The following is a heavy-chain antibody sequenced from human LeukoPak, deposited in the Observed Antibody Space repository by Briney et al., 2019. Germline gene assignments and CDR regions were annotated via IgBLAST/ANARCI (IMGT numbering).Heavy chain of an antibody. CDR2: IWPDGSKR. V-gene: IGHV3-33*08. CDR3: AKISSSAESNFDY. Sequence: GGSLRLSCAASGYTFSSYAMHWVRQAPGKGLEWVAFIWPDGSKRYYADSVKGRFAISRENSKNTVYLQMNDLRPEDTALYFCAKISSSAESNFDYWGQGTLLTVSS. D-gene: IGHD6-25*01. CDR1: GYTFSSYA. J-gene: IGHJ4*02.